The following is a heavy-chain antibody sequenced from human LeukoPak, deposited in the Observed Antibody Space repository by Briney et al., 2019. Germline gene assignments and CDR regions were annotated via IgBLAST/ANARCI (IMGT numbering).Heavy chain of an antibody. CDR1: GFTFSSYA. CDR3: AKDRYSGYDWVLDY. CDR2: ISGSGGST. D-gene: IGHD5-12*01. Sequence: GSLRLSCAASGFTFSSYAMSWVRQAPGKGLEWVSAISGSGGSTYYADSVKGRFTISRDNAKNSLYLQMNSLRAEDTALYYCAKDRYSGYDWVLDYWGQGTLVTVSS. V-gene: IGHV3-23*01. J-gene: IGHJ4*02.